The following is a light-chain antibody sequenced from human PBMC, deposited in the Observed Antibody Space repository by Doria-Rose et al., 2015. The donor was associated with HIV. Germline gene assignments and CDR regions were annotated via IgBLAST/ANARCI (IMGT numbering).Light chain of an antibody. J-gene: IGKJ3*01. Sequence: DIRLTQSPESLGMSLGERATLNCQSNQSLLYTSKKYLDWYQQKPGQPPKLLIYWASTRQSGVPARFSGSGSGTDFTLTISSLEAEDVAVYYCQQYYDTPSFGPGTTVDIK. CDR2: WAS. CDR1: QSLLYTSKKY. V-gene: IGKV4-1*01. CDR3: QQYYDTPS.